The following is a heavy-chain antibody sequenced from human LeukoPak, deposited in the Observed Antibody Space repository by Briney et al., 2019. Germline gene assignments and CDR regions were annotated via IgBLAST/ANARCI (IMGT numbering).Heavy chain of an antibody. V-gene: IGHV4-31*03. CDR1: GGSISSGGYY. J-gene: IGHJ4*02. CDR3: AREPYSSGYYFDY. D-gene: IGHD3-22*01. Sequence: SQTLSLTCTVSGGSISSGGYYWSWIRQHPGKGLEWIGYIYYSGSTYYNPSLKSRVTISVDTSKNQFSLKLSSVTAADTAVYYCAREPYSSGYYFDYWGQGTLVTVSS. CDR2: IYYSGST.